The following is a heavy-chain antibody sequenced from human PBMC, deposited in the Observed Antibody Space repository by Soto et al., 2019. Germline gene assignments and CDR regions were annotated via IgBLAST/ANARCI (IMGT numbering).Heavy chain of an antibody. CDR2: FNSDGSI. J-gene: IGHJ3*02. CDR1: GFTFRTYW. V-gene: IGHV3-74*01. D-gene: IGHD3-16*01. Sequence: EVQLVESGGGLVQPGGSLRLSCVASGFTFRTYWMHWLRQVPGKGLVWISCFNSDGSIGYADSVKGGFTISRDNAKNTVSLQINSVRVEDSGVYYCARGEWGAFAIWGQGTTVSVS. CDR3: ARGEWGAFAI.